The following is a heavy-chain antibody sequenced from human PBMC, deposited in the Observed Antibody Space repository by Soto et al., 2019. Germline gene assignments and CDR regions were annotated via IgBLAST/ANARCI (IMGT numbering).Heavy chain of an antibody. D-gene: IGHD2-2*02. V-gene: IGHV3-30-3*01. CDR1: GFTFSSYA. J-gene: IGHJ6*02. CDR3: ARDIVVVPAAIRRGGNYYYYGMDV. CDR2: ISYDGSNK. Sequence: PGGSLRLSCAASGFTFSSYAMHWVRQAPGKGLEWVAVISYDGSNKYYADSVKGRFTISRDNSKNTLYLQMNSLRAEDTAVYYCARDIVVVPAAIRRGGNYYYYGMDVWGQGTTVTVSS.